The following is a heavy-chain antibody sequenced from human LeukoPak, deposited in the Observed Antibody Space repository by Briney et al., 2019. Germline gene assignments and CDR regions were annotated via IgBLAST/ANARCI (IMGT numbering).Heavy chain of an antibody. CDR3: ARCGSNYYYYYYMDV. J-gene: IGHJ6*03. D-gene: IGHD1-26*01. Sequence: GGSLRLSCAASGFTFSSYSMNWVRQAPGKGLEWVSSISSSSSYIYYADSVKGRFTISRDNAKNSLYLQMNSLRAEDTAVYYCARCGSNYYYYYYMDVWGKGTTVAVSS. V-gene: IGHV3-21*01. CDR2: ISSSSSYI. CDR1: GFTFSSYS.